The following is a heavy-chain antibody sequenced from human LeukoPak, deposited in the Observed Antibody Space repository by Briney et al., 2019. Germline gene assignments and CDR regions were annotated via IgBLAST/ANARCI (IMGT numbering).Heavy chain of an antibody. J-gene: IGHJ4*02. CDR3: ARFVGYSYDKTGFFDY. CDR1: GGTFSSYA. CDR2: ISAYNGNT. D-gene: IGHD5-18*01. Sequence: ASVKVSCKASGGTFSSYAISWVRQAPGQGLEWMGWISAYNGNTNYAQKLQGRVTMTTDTSTSTAYMELRSLRSDDTAVYYCARFVGYSYDKTGFFDYWGQGTLVTVSS. V-gene: IGHV1-18*01.